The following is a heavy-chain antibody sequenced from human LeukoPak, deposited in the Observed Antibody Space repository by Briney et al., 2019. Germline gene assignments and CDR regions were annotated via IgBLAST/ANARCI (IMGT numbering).Heavy chain of an antibody. D-gene: IGHD3-3*01. Sequence: PGGSLRLSCTASGFTFGDYAMSWFRQAPGKGLEWVGFIRSKAYGGTTEYAASVKGRFTISRDDSKSIAYLQMNSLKPEDTAVYYCTREALFTIFGVVFSAFDIWGQGTMVTVSS. J-gene: IGHJ3*02. CDR2: IRSKAYGGTT. V-gene: IGHV3-49*03. CDR1: GFTFGDYA. CDR3: TREALFTIFGVVFSAFDI.